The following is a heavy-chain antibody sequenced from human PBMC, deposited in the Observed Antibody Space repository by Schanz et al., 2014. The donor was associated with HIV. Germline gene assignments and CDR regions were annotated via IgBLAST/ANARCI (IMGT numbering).Heavy chain of an antibody. CDR3: AQMGAFAAFDI. D-gene: IGHD3-16*01. J-gene: IGHJ3*02. V-gene: IGHV3-23*01. CDR2: ITDSGDKT. Sequence: EVQLLESGGGLVQSGGSLRLSCRGSEFPFSHNAMTWVRQAPGKGLQWVSSITDSGDKTDYTDSVKGRFTISRDNSRNTLFLQMDSLRVDDTAVYYCAQMGAFAAFDIWGHGTVVTVSS. CDR1: EFPFSHNA.